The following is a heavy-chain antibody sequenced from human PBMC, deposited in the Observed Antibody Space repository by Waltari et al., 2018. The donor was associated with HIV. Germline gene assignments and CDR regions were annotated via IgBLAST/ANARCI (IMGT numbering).Heavy chain of an antibody. J-gene: IGHJ4*02. CDR2: IKQDGNEK. D-gene: IGHD1-26*01. V-gene: IGHV3-7*01. CDR3: ARAYSGTYRIGDY. CDR1: GFRFCNYW. Sequence: EVQLVETGGALVQPGGSLRVYCVASGFRFCNYWMTWVRRAPGKGLEWVANIKQDGNEKNYLGSVKGRFTISRDNAKNSLYLQMNNLRDEDSATYYCARAYSGTYRIGDYWGQGTLVTVSS.